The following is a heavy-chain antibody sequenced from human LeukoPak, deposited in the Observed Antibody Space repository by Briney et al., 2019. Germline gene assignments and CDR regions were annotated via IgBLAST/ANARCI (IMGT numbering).Heavy chain of an antibody. CDR1: GYTFTGYY. V-gene: IGHV1-2*04. J-gene: IGHJ6*02. Sequence: PGASVKVSCKASGYTFTGYYMHWVRQAPGQGLEWMGWINPNSGGTNYARKFQGWVTMTRDTSISTAYMELSRLRSDDTAVYYCARTPYCSGGSCYGEAYYYYYGMDVWGQGTTVTVSS. D-gene: IGHD2-15*01. CDR2: INPNSGGT. CDR3: ARTPYCSGGSCYGEAYYYYYGMDV.